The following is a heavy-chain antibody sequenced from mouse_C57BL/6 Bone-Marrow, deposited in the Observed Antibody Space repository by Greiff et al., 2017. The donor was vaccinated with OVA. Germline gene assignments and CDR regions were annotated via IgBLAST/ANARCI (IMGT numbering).Heavy chain of an antibody. V-gene: IGHV5-17*01. Sequence: DVKLVESGGGLVKPGGSLKLSCAASGFTFSDYGMHWVRQAPEKGLEWVAYISSGSSTIYYADTVKGRFTISRDNAKNTLFLQMTSLRSEDTAMYYCARPGGYDSFAYWGQGTLVAVSA. CDR1: GFTFSDYG. D-gene: IGHD2-2*01. CDR3: ARPGGYDSFAY. J-gene: IGHJ3*01. CDR2: ISSGSSTI.